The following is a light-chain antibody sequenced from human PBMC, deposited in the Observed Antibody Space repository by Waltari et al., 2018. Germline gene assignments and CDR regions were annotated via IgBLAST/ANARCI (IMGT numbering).Light chain of an antibody. CDR1: VLANKF. CDR2: RDT. CDR3: YSAADNNVI. V-gene: IGLV3-27*01. Sequence: SYELTQPSSVSVSPGQTARITCSGDVLANKFARWFQQKPGQAPGLVIDRDTARRSGISERFSGSSSGTTVTLTISGAQVEDEADYYCYSAADNNVIFGGGTKLTVL. J-gene: IGLJ2*01.